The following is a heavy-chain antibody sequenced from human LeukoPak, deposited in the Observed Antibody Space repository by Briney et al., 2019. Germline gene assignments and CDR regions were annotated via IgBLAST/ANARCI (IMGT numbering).Heavy chain of an antibody. J-gene: IGHJ5*02. Sequence: PSETLSLTCAVYGGSFSSYYWSWIRQPPGKGLEWIGEINHSGSTNYNPSLKSRVTISVDTSKNQFSLKLSSVTAADTAVYYCARGLRITMVWDPGPWGQGTLVTVSS. D-gene: IGHD3-10*01. CDR2: INHSGST. CDR3: ARGLRITMVWDPGP. V-gene: IGHV4-34*01. CDR1: GGSFSSYY.